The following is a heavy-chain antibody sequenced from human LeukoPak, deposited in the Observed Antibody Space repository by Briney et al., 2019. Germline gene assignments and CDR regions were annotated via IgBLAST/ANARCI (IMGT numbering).Heavy chain of an antibody. CDR1: GGSISSSSYY. D-gene: IGHD3-9*01. Sequence: SETLSLTCTVSGGSISSSSYYWGWIRQPPGKGLEGIGSIYYSGSTYYNPSLKSRVTISVDTAKHQFSLKLSSVTAADTAVYYCAREGRYYDILTGYYPNLNWFDPWGQGTLVTVSS. J-gene: IGHJ5*02. CDR2: IYYSGST. V-gene: IGHV4-39*02. CDR3: AREGRYYDILTGYYPNLNWFDP.